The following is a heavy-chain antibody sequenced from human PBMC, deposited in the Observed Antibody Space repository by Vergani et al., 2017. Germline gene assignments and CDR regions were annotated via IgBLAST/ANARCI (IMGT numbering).Heavy chain of an antibody. CDR1: GGSISSYY. J-gene: IGHJ5*02. CDR3: ARDGQGTIGVWFDP. CDR2: SDTSWST. Sequence: QVQLQESGPGLVKPSETLSLTCTVPGGSISSYYWSWIRQPAGKGLGWIGRSDTSWSTNYDPSRKTRVTMSLDRSKNQFSLRLSSVPAADTAVYYCARDGQGTIGVWFDPWGQGTLVTVSS. D-gene: IGHD3-10*01. V-gene: IGHV4-4*07.